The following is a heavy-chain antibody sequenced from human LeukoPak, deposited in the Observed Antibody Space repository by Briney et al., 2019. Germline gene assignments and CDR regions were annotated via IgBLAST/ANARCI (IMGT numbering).Heavy chain of an antibody. CDR3: ARDWGYCGGDCYSGY. V-gene: IGHV1-18*01. CDR2: ISTYNGNT. Sequence: ASVKVSCKASGYTFTSYGISWVRQAPGQGLEWMGWISTYNGNTNYAQKLQGRVTMTTDTSTSTAYMELRSLRSDDTALYYCARDWGYCGGDCYSGYWGQGTLVTVSS. CDR1: GYTFTSYG. D-gene: IGHD2-21*02. J-gene: IGHJ4*02.